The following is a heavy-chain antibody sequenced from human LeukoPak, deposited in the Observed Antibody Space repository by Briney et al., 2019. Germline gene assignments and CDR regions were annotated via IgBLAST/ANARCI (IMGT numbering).Heavy chain of an antibody. J-gene: IGHJ2*01. Sequence: GGSLRLSCAASGFTFSTYSMNWVRQAPGKGLECVSSISSSSSYIYYADSVKGRFTISRDNAKNSLYLQMNSLRPEDTAVYYCARVPTAVYWYFDRWGRGALVTVSA. D-gene: IGHD6-19*01. V-gene: IGHV3-21*01. CDR3: ARVPTAVYWYFDR. CDR1: GFTFSTYS. CDR2: ISSSSSYI.